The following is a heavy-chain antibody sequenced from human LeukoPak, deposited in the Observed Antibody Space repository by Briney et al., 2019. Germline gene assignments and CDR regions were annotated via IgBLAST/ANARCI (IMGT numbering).Heavy chain of an antibody. J-gene: IGHJ4*02. D-gene: IGHD2-21*01. CDR1: GFTFSDYW. V-gene: IGHV3-7*03. CDR2: IRQDDSEK. Sequence: PGGSLRLSCSASGFTFSDYWMMWVRQAPGKGLEWVGNIRQDDSEKNYVDSVKGRFTTSRDNAKSSLYLQMNSLRAEDTAVYYCANIYYWGPGTLVTVSS. CDR3: ANIYY.